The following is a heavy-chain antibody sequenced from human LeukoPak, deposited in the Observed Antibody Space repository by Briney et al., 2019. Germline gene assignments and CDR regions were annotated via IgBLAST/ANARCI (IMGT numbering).Heavy chain of an antibody. V-gene: IGHV4-34*01. CDR1: GGSFSGYY. Sequence: SGTLSLTCAVYGGSFSGYYWSWIRQPPGKGLEWIGEINRSGSINHNPSLKSRVTISVDTSKNQFSLKLSSVTAADTAVYYCARGGGGYSSGWYARRDRYYMDVWGKGTTVTVSS. CDR2: INRSGSI. CDR3: ARGGGGYSSGWYARRDRYYMDV. D-gene: IGHD6-19*01. J-gene: IGHJ6*03.